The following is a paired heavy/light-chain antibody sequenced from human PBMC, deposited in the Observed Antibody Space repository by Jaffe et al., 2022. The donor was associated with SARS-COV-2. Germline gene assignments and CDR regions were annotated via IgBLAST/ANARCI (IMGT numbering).Heavy chain of an antibody. Sequence: EVQLLESGGGLVQPGGSLRLSCAASGFTFSNYAMSWVRQAPGKGLEWVSAIISSGGSTYYADSVKGRFTISRDNSENTLYLQMNSLRAEDTALYYCAKGHRERTRGGMDVWGQGTTVTVSS. J-gene: IGHJ6*02. CDR2: IISSGGST. CDR3: AKGHRERTRGGMDV. CDR1: GFTFSNYA. V-gene: IGHV3-23*01. D-gene: IGHD1-26*01.
Light chain of an antibody. Sequence: DIVMTQTPLSLSVTPGQPASISCKSSQSLLQSDGKTYLSWYLQKPGQPPQLLIYEVSNRFSGVPDRFSGSGSGTDFTLKISRVEAEDVGVYYCMQSIQLPFTFGPGTKVDIK. CDR3: MQSIQLPFT. J-gene: IGKJ3*01. V-gene: IGKV2D-29*01. CDR2: EVS. CDR1: QSLLQSDGKTY.